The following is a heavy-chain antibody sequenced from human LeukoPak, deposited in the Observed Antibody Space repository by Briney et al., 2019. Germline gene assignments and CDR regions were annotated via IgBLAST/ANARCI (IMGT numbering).Heavy chain of an antibody. J-gene: IGHJ4*02. D-gene: IGHD2-15*01. CDR3: ASGRGGRGGINYFDY. V-gene: IGHV3-33*01. CDR1: GLTFRNYG. CDR2: IYYDGSEK. Sequence: GGSLRLSCAVSGLTFRNYGMHWVRQAPGKGLEWVAIIYYDGSEKYYVDSVKGRFTISRDNSKNTLYLQMNSLRAEGTALYYCASGRGGRGGINYFDYWGQGTLVTVSS.